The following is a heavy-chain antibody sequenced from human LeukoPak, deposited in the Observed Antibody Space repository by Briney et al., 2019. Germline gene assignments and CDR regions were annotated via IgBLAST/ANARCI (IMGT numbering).Heavy chain of an antibody. V-gene: IGHV3-20*01. CDR2: INWNGGST. CDR1: GFTFDDYG. J-gene: IGHJ5*02. CDR3: ARSLVVAATPPWFDP. D-gene: IGHD2-15*01. Sequence: PGGSLRLSCAASGFTFDDYGMSWVRQAPGKGLEWVSGINWNGGSTGYADSVKGRFTISRDNAKNSLYLQMNSLRAKDAALYHCARSLVVAATPPWFDPWGQGTLVTVSS.